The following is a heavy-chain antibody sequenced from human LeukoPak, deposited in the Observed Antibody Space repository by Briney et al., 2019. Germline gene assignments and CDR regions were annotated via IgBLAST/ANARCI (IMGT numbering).Heavy chain of an antibody. CDR3: ARGGYYYDSSGYYPIDY. CDR1: GYTFTGYY. D-gene: IGHD3-22*01. V-gene: IGHV1-2*02. Sequence: ASVKVSCKASGYTFTGYYMHWVRQAPGQGLEWMGWINPNSGGTNYAQKFQGRVTMTRNTSISTAYMELSSLRPEDTAVYYCARGGYYYDSSGYYPIDYWGQGTLVTVSS. CDR2: INPNSGGT. J-gene: IGHJ4*02.